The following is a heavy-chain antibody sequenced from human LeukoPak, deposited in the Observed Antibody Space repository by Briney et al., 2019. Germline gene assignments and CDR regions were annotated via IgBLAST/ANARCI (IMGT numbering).Heavy chain of an antibody. Sequence: PGGSLRLSCAASGFTFSTYAMTWVRQSPGKGLEWVSTVSGRGGSTYYADSVKGRFTISRDNAKNTVFLQMNSLRAEDTAVYYCARGVGTVPAAIHDYWGQGTLVTVSS. CDR2: VSGRGGST. D-gene: IGHD2-2*01. J-gene: IGHJ4*02. CDR3: ARGVGTVPAAIHDY. CDR1: GFTFSTYA. V-gene: IGHV3-23*01.